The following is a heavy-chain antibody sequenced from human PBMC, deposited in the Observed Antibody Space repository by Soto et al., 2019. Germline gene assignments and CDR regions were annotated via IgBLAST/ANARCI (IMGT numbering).Heavy chain of an antibody. CDR2: VYWDDDK. Sequence: QITLKESGPTLVKPTQTLTLTCTFSGFSLSTSGLAVGWFRQSPGKALEWLALVYWDDDKRYSAPLKTRLNITKDTSKKQVVLTMTNMDPVDSGIYYCAHKAYVDLDNWFDPWGQGILVTVSS. J-gene: IGHJ5*02. V-gene: IGHV2-5*02. CDR3: AHKAYVDLDNWFDP. CDR1: GFSLSTSGLA. D-gene: IGHD4-17*01.